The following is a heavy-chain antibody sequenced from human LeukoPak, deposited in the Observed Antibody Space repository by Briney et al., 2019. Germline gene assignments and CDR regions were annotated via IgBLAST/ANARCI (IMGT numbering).Heavy chain of an antibody. V-gene: IGHV4-59*08. CDR2: VSNTVSYTGDT. CDR1: GASIIDDS. CDR3: ARLGNCGYDCYAADY. J-gene: IGHJ4*02. Sequence: PETLSLTCSVSGASIIDDSWTWVRQPPGKGLEWIGFVSNTVSYTGDTSYYNPSLRSRVTMSLDTSMNQFSLKLSSVTAADTAVYYCARLGNCGYDCYAADYWGQGTLVTVSS. D-gene: IGHD2-21*02.